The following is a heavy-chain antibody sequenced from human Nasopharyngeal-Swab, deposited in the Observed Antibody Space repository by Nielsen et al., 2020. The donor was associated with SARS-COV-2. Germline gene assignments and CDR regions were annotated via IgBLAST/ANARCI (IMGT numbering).Heavy chain of an antibody. D-gene: IGHD6-6*01. J-gene: IGHJ4*02. V-gene: IGHV4-31*02. CDR2: IYYSGST. Sequence: RQAPGKGLKWIGYIYYSGSTYYNPSLKSRVTISVDTSKNQFSLKLSSVTAADTAVYYCARGGAARPGFDYWGQGTLVTSPQ. CDR3: ARGGAARPGFDY.